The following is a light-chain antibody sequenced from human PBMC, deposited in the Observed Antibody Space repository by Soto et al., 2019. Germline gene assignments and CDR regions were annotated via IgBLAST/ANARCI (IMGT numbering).Light chain of an antibody. CDR2: NNN. Sequence: QSVLTQPPSASGTPGQRVTISCSGSSSNLGSNTVNWYQQLPGTAPKLLIYNNNQRPSGVPDRFSGSKSGTSASLAISGIQSEDEDDYYCAAWDDSLNGLVFGTGTKVTVL. V-gene: IGLV1-44*01. CDR3: AAWDDSLNGLV. J-gene: IGLJ1*01. CDR1: SSNLGSNT.